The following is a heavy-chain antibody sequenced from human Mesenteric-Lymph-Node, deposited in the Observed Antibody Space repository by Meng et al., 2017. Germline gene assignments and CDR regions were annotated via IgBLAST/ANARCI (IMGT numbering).Heavy chain of an antibody. D-gene: IGHD2-15*01. CDR1: GGSFSSYG. J-gene: IGHJ4*02. V-gene: IGHV1-69*06. CDR3: ARGSYCSGTSCYSVLDH. Sequence: GRLVESVAEVKNPGSSGKVSCKASGGSFSSYGISWVRQAPGQGLEWMGGIIPIYGTNTVKYAQNFQGRVAITADRFTSTVYMELSSLGSEDTAIYYCARGSYCSGTSCYSVLDHWGQGTLVTVSS. CDR2: IIPIYGTNTV.